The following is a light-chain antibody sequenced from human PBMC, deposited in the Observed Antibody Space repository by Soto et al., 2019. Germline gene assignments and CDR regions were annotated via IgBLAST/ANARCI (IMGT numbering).Light chain of an antibody. CDR2: EVS. Sequence: QSALTQPASVSGSPGQSITISCTGTSSDVGGYNYVSWYQQHPRKAPKLLIFEVSDRPSGVSNRFSGSKSGNTASLTISGLQAEDEADYYCSSYSGSSSPYVFGTGTKLTVL. V-gene: IGLV2-14*01. CDR1: SSDVGGYNY. CDR3: SSYSGSSSPYV. J-gene: IGLJ1*01.